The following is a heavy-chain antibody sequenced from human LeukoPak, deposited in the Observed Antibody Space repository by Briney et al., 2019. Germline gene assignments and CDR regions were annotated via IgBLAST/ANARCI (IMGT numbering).Heavy chain of an antibody. CDR3: ARDSSSWYVGYFQH. Sequence: GGSLRLSCAASGFTFSSYAMHWVRQAPGKGLEWVAVISYDGSNKYYADSVKGRFTISRDNSKNTLYLQMNSLRAEDTAVYYCARDSSSWYVGYFQHWGQGTLVTVSS. D-gene: IGHD6-13*01. CDR2: ISYDGSNK. CDR1: GFTFSSYA. J-gene: IGHJ1*01. V-gene: IGHV3-30-3*01.